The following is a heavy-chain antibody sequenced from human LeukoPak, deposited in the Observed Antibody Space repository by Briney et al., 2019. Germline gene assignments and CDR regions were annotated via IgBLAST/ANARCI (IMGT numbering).Heavy chain of an antibody. CDR3: ATVGRSSRPGY. CDR1: GFTFSNSE. J-gene: IGHJ4*02. D-gene: IGHD6-6*01. Sequence: GGSLRLSCVGSGFTFSNSEMNWVRQAPWKGLEWVSYITTGGGTTYYADSVKGRFTISRDNAKNSLYLQMSSLRAEDTATYYCATVGRSSRPGYWGQGALVTVSS. V-gene: IGHV3-48*03. CDR2: ITTGGGTT.